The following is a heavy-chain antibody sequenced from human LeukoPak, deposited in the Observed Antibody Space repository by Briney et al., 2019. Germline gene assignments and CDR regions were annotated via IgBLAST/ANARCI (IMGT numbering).Heavy chain of an antibody. CDR1: GYTFTSYD. D-gene: IGHD3-22*01. V-gene: IGHV1-2*02. Sequence: ASVKVSCKASGYTFTSYDINWVRQATGQGLEWMGWMNPNSGGTNYAQKFQGRVTMTRDTSISTAYMELSRLRSDDTAVYYCARVWEYYYDSSGPGDDAFDIWGQGTMVTVSS. J-gene: IGHJ3*02. CDR2: MNPNSGGT. CDR3: ARVWEYYYDSSGPGDDAFDI.